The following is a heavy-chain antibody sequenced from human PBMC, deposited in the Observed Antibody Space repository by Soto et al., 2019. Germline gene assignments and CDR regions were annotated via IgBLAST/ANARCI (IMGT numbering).Heavy chain of an antibody. CDR1: GYTFTSYG. CDR3: ARDRGVEMATIGDY. D-gene: IGHD5-12*01. J-gene: IGHJ4*02. V-gene: IGHV1-18*01. Sequence: ASVKVSCKASGYTFTSYGISWVRQAPGQGLEWMGWISAYNGNTNYAQKLQGRVTMTTDTSTSTAYMKQRSLRSDDTAVYYCARDRGVEMATIGDYWGQGTLVTVSS. CDR2: ISAYNGNT.